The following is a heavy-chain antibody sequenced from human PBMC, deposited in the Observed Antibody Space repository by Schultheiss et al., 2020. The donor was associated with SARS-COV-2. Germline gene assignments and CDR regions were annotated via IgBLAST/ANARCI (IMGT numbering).Heavy chain of an antibody. CDR3: AKPDIVVVPAADY. V-gene: IGHV3-13*05. J-gene: IGHJ4*02. CDR2: IGTAGDP. CDR1: GFTFSSYD. D-gene: IGHD2-2*01. Sequence: GGSLRLSCAASGFTFSSYDIHWVRQPTGKGLEWVSAIGTAGDPYYPGSVKGRFTISRDNSKNTLYLQMNSLRAEDTAVYYCAKPDIVVVPAADYWGQGTLVTVSS.